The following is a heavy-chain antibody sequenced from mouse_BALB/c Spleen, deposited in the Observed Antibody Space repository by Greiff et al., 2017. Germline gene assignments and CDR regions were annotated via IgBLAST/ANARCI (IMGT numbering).Heavy chain of an antibody. J-gene: IGHJ2*01. CDR3: ARGTVVASPGY. Sequence: QVQLQQSGAELVRPGTSVKISCKASGYTFTNYWLGWVKQRPGHGLEWIGDIYPGGGYTNYNEKFKGKATLTADTSSSTSYMQLSSLTSEDSAVYFCARGTVVASPGYWGQGTTLTVSS. D-gene: IGHD1-1*01. V-gene: IGHV1-63*02. CDR2: IYPGGGYT. CDR1: GYTFTNYW.